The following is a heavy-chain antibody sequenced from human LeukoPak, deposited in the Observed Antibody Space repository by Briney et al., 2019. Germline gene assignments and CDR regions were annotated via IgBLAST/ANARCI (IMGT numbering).Heavy chain of an antibody. Sequence: ASVTVSCKASGYTFTSYDINWVRQATGQGLEWMGWMNPNSGNTGYAQKFQGRVTITRNTSISTAYMELSSLRSDDTAVYYCARDREFCSSTSCYDQNWFDPWGQGTLVTVSS. J-gene: IGHJ5*02. CDR2: MNPNSGNT. CDR3: ARDREFCSSTSCYDQNWFDP. V-gene: IGHV1-8*03. CDR1: GYTFTSYD. D-gene: IGHD2-2*01.